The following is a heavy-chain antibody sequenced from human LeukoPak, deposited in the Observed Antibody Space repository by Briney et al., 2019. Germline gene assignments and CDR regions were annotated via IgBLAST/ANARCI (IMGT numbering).Heavy chain of an antibody. J-gene: IGHJ4*02. D-gene: IGHD3-10*01. V-gene: IGHV1-2*02. CDR3: AKEAHGSGTYYSDY. CDR2: INPAGGGT. Sequence: ASVKVSCKASGYTFTNYFMHWVRQAPGQGLEWMGIINPAGGGTNYAQKFQGRVTMTRDTSISTAYMELSRLRSDDTAVYYCAKEAHGSGTYYSDYWGQGTLVTVSS. CDR1: GYTFTNYF.